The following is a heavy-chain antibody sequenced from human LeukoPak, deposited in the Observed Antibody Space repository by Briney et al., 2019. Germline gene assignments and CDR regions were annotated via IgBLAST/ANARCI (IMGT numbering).Heavy chain of an antibody. CDR1: EFIFSDYW. J-gene: IGHJ5*01. CDR3: ARDNGGWFDS. Sequence: LAGGSLRLSCVASEFIFSDYWMSWVRPAPGKGLEWVANIKQGGREEKYVGSVKGRFAISRDDAKSTLYLQMDSLSGDDTAVYYCARDNGGWFDSWGRGTLVTVSS. D-gene: IGHD3-10*01. CDR2: IKQGGREE. V-gene: IGHV3-7*03.